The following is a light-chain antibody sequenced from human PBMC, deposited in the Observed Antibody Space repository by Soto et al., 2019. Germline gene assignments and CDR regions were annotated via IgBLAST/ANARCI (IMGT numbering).Light chain of an antibody. CDR2: EVN. J-gene: IGLJ3*02. V-gene: IGLV2-8*01. Sequence: QSALTQPPSASGSPGQSVTISCTGTSSDIGGYNSVSWYQQHPGKAPRLMIYEVNKRPSGVPDRFSGSKSGYTASLTVSGLQTEDEAFYYCSSSAGIDNYLVFGGGTKLTVL. CDR1: SSDIGGYNS. CDR3: SSSAGIDNYLV.